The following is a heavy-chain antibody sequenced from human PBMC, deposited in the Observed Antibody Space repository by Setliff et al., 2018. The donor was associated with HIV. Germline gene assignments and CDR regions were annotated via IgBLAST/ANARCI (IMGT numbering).Heavy chain of an antibody. CDR1: GGSISTHY. CDR3: ASRIYYYDESRVLREEGFVP. D-gene: IGHD3-22*01. V-gene: IGHV4-59*08. Sequence: PSETLSLTCTVSGGSISTHYWSWIRQPPGKGLEWIGYMYYSGNTNYNPSLKSRVTISVDTSKNQFSLKLTSVTAADTAMYYCASRIYYYDESRVLREEGFVPWGQGTLVTVSS. CDR2: MYYSGNT. J-gene: IGHJ5*02.